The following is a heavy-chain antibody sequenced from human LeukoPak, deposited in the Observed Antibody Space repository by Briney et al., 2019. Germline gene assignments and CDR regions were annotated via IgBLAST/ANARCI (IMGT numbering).Heavy chain of an antibody. CDR1: GHSFTGYY. V-gene: IGHV1-2*02. D-gene: IGHD2-8*01. Sequence: ASVTVSCKASGHSFTGYYMHWVRQAPGQGLEWMGWINPNSGGTNYAQKFQGRVTMNRDTSISTAYMELSRLRSDDTAVYYCARVSCTNGVCYSWFDPWGQGTLVTVSS. CDR3: ARVSCTNGVCYSWFDP. CDR2: INPNSGGT. J-gene: IGHJ5*02.